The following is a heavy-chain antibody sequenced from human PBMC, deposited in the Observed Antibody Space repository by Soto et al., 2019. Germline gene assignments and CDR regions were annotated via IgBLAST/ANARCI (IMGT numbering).Heavy chain of an antibody. J-gene: IGHJ4*02. V-gene: IGHV3-30-3*01. CDR3: ARDPKTSGGQHWAFNYFDS. CDR2: ISYDGTNK. D-gene: IGHD7-27*01. Sequence: GGSLRLSCAASGFSFSISPMHWVRQAPGKGPEWVALISYDGTNKFYADSVKGRFTISRDNSKSTLYLQVDSLRPEDAAVYYCARDPKTSGGQHWAFNYFDSWGQGILVTVSS. CDR1: GFSFSISP.